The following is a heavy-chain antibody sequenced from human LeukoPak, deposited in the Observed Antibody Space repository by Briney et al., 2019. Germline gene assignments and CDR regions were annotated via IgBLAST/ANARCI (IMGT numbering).Heavy chain of an antibody. D-gene: IGHD3-10*01. CDR1: GGSISSYY. J-gene: IGHJ3*02. V-gene: IGHV4-4*07. Sequence: LETLSLTCTVSGGSISSYYWSWIRQPAGKGLEWIGRIYTSGSTNYNPSLKSRVTMSVDTSKNQFSLKLSSVTAADTAVYYCASSNVLLWFGELSGGAFDIWGQGTMVTVSS. CDR2: IYTSGST. CDR3: ASSNVLLWFGELSGGAFDI.